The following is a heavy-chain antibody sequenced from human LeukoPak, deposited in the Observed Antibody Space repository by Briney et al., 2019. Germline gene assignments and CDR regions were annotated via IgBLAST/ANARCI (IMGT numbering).Heavy chain of an antibody. Sequence: SETLSLTCAVSGGSISSYYWNWIRQSPGKGLEWIGYIYYSGSTNYNPSLKSRVTISLDTSKSQFSLKLRSVTAADTAVYYCARNYDFWSGYYRGDGMDVWGQGTTVTVSS. CDR2: IYYSGST. CDR3: ARNYDFWSGYYRGDGMDV. D-gene: IGHD3-3*01. CDR1: GGSISSYY. J-gene: IGHJ6*02. V-gene: IGHV4-59*01.